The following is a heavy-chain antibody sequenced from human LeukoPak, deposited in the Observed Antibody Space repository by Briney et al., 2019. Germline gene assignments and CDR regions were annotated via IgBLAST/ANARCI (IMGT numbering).Heavy chain of an antibody. CDR3: AREDYDSSGYYSDAFDI. D-gene: IGHD3-22*01. J-gene: IGHJ3*02. CDR1: GYTFTGYY. V-gene: IGHV7-4-1*02. CDR2: INTKTGNP. Sequence: ASVKVSCKASGYTFTGYYMHWVRQAPGQGLEWMGWINTKTGNPTYAQGFTGRFVFSLDTSVSTAYLQISSIKPEDTAVYYCAREDYDSSGYYSDAFDIWGQGTMVTVSS.